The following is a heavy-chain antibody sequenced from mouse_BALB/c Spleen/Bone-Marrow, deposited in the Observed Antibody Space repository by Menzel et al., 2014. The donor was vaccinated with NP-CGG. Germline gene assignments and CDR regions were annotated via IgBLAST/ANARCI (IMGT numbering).Heavy chain of an antibody. Sequence: VQLQQSGAELVRPGTSVKVSCKASGYAFTDYLMDWLKQRPGQGLEWIGVINPGSGSTNYNEKFKDKATLTADTSSNTAYMQLSSLTSDDSAVYFCARYDGYLDYWGQGTTLTVSS. J-gene: IGHJ2*01. V-gene: IGHV1-54*01. CDR2: INPGSGST. CDR1: GYAFTDYL. CDR3: ARYDGYLDY. D-gene: IGHD2-3*01.